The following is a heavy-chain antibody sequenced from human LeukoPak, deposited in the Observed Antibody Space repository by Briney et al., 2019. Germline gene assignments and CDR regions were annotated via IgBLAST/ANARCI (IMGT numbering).Heavy chain of an antibody. Sequence: ASVKVSCKASGYTFTGYYMHWVRQAPGQGLEWMGWINPNSGGTNYAQKFQGWVTMTRDTSISTAYMELSRLRSDDTAVYYCARDGGNFGGYYGMDVWGKGTTVTVSS. CDR1: GYTFTGYY. J-gene: IGHJ6*04. CDR3: ARDGGNFGGYYGMDV. V-gene: IGHV1-2*04. D-gene: IGHD3-16*01. CDR2: INPNSGGT.